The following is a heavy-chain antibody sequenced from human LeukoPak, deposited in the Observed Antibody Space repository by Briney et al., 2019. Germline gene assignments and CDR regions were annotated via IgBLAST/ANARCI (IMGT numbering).Heavy chain of an antibody. CDR2: IYYDGST. V-gene: IGHV4-61*01. J-gene: IGHJ4*02. CDR1: GGSVSSGRDY. Sequence: SETLSLTCTVSGGSVSSGRDYWSWVRQPPGRGLEWIGNIYYDGSTKYNPSLKSRVTISVDTSKNQFSLRLSSVTPADTAVYYCARDRSPQWLSLWGQGTLVIVSS. D-gene: IGHD6-19*01. CDR3: ARDRSPQWLSL.